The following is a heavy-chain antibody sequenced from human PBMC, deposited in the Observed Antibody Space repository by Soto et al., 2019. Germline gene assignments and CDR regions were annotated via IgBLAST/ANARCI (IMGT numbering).Heavy chain of an antibody. V-gene: IGHV4-39*01. CDR1: GVSIRASSYY. J-gene: IGHJ4*02. CDR2: IYYNGET. CDR3: ARHGSY. Sequence: QMQLQESGPGLVKPSETLSLTCTVSGVSIRASSYYWGWIRQPPGKGLEWIGTIYYNGETFYHTSLKSRITMSIHTSKNQFALNMTSVTAADTAVYYCARHGSYWGQGTLVTVSS.